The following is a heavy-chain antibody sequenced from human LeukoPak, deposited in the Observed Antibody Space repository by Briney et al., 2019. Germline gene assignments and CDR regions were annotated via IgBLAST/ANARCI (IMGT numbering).Heavy chain of an antibody. CDR1: GFTFSSYS. Sequence: PGGSLRLSCAASGFTFSSYSMSWIRQAPGKGLEWVSYISSSGSTIYYADSVKGRFTISRDNAKNSLYLQMNSLRAEDTAVCYCARDRFYSTGSVDYWGQGTLVTVSS. CDR3: ARDRFYSTGSVDY. CDR2: ISSSGSTI. J-gene: IGHJ4*02. D-gene: IGHD1-1*01. V-gene: IGHV3-48*04.